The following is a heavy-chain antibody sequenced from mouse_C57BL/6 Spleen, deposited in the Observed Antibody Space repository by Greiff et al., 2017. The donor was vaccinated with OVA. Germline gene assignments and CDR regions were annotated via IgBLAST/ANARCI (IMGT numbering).Heavy chain of an antibody. CDR2: IWGVGST. Sequence: VQLVESGPGLVAPSQSLSITCTVSGFSLTSYGVDWVRQSPGKGLEWLGVIWGVGSTNYNSALKSRLSISKDNSKSQVFLKMNSLQTDDTAMYYCARVVYYDYDGYAMDYWGQGTSVTVSS. D-gene: IGHD2-4*01. V-gene: IGHV2-6*01. J-gene: IGHJ4*01. CDR1: GFSLTSYG. CDR3: ARVVYYDYDGYAMDY.